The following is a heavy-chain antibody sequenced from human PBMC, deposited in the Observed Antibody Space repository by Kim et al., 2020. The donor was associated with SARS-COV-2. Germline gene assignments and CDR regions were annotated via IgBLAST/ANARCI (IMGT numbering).Heavy chain of an antibody. J-gene: IGHJ6*02. CDR3: TQSIAAAGTGVFWSNYYYYGMDV. Sequence: GGSLRLSCTASGFTFGDYAMSWVRQAPGKGLEWVGFIRSKAYGGTTEYAASVKGRFTISRDDSKSIAYLQMNSLKTEDTAVYYCTQSIAAAGTGVFWSNYYYYGMDVWGQGTTVTVSS. CDR1: GFTFGDYA. CDR2: IRSKAYGGTT. D-gene: IGHD6-13*01. V-gene: IGHV3-49*04.